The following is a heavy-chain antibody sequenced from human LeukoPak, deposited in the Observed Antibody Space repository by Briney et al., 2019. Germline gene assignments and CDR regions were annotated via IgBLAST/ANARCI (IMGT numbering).Heavy chain of an antibody. V-gene: IGHV1-8*01. CDR3: ARGAYYYGSGSYYRGPYYYMDV. CDR1: GYTFTSYG. D-gene: IGHD3-10*01. Sequence: ASVKVSCKASGYTFTSYGINWVRQATGQGLEWMGWMNPNSGNTGYAQKFQGRVTMTRNTSISTAYMELSSLRSEDTAVYYCARGAYYYGSGSYYRGPYYYMDVWGKGTTVTVSS. CDR2: MNPNSGNT. J-gene: IGHJ6*03.